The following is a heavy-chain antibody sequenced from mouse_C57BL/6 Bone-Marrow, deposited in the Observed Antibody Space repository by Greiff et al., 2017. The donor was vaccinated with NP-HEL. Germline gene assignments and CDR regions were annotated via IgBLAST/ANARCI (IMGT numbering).Heavy chain of an antibody. CDR3: ARGRIYYDHGGYFGY. D-gene: IGHD2-4*01. CDR1: GFTFSSYA. J-gene: IGHJ2*01. V-gene: IGHV5-4*03. Sequence: EVKLVESGGGLVKPGGSLKLSCAASGFTFSSYAMSWVRQTPEKRLEWVATISDGGSYTYYPDNVKGRFTISRDNAKNNLYLQMSHLKSEDTAMYYCARGRIYYDHGGYFGYWGKGTTLTVAS. CDR2: ISDGGSYT.